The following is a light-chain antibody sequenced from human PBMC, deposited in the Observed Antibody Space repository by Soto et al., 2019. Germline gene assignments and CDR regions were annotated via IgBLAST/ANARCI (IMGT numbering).Light chain of an antibody. CDR2: XAS. J-gene: IGKJ1*01. CDR1: HSIGRSQ. V-gene: IGKV3D-20*02. CDR3: QQRSNWPT. Sequence: EIVLTQSPGTVSLSPGDRAPIFXRASHSIGRSQLAWSQRKPXKATXXXIYXASTRAAGVPAMFSGSGYGTEFTITISSLQSEDVEVYCCQQRSNWPTFGQGTKVDIK.